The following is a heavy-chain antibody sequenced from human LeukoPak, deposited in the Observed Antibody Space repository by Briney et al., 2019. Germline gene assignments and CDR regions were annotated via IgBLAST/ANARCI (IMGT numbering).Heavy chain of an antibody. CDR3: ARVRVGGNRAFDI. CDR1: GFTFSNYW. J-gene: IGHJ3*02. Sequence: HAGGSLRLSCAASGFTFSNYWMHWVRQAPGKGLVWVSRVNDGGSSSNYADFVKGRFTVSRDNAKNTLYLQMNNLGAEGTAVYYCARVRVGGNRAFDIRGQGTMVTVSS. CDR2: VNDGGSSS. D-gene: IGHD4-23*01. V-gene: IGHV3-74*01.